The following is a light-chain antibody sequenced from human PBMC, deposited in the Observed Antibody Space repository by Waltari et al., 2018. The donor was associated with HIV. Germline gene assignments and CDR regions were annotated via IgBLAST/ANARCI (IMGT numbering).Light chain of an antibody. Sequence: VMTQSPATLSGSPGERATIFCRASQSVGSKLAGYQQQPGQAPRLLIDDASTTATVIPARFSGTGSGTDFTRTISTLQFVDFAVYYCLQYDNWPPWTFGQGTKV. V-gene: IGKV3-15*01. CDR1: QSVGSK. CDR3: LQYDNWPPWT. CDR2: DAS. J-gene: IGKJ1*01.